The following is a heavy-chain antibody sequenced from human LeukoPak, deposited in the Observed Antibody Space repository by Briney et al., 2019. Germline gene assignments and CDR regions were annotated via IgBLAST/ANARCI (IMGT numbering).Heavy chain of an antibody. CDR2: ISGGGGST. D-gene: IGHD3-22*01. J-gene: IGHJ4*02. V-gene: IGHV3-23*01. CDR3: AKDRAYYYDSSGYYHFDS. CDR1: GFTFSNCA. Sequence: PGGSLRLSCAASGFTFSNCAMSWVHQAPGNGLEWVSGISGGGGSTYYADSVKGRFTISRDNSKNTLYVQLNSLRADDTAVYYCAKDRAYYYDSSGYYHFDSWGQGTLVTVSS.